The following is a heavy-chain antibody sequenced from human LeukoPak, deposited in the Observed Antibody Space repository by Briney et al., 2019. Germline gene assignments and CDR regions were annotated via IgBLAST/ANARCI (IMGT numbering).Heavy chain of an antibody. CDR2: IWYDGSNK. CDR3: ARDGGYSYEYYFDY. D-gene: IGHD5-18*01. V-gene: IGHV3-33*01. CDR1: GFTFSSYG. Sequence: GRALRLSCAASGFTFSSYGMPWVRQAPGKGVEGVAVIWYDGSNKYYADSVKGRFTISRDNSKNTLYLQMNSLRAEDTAVYYCARDGGYSYEYYFDYWGQGTLVTVSS. J-gene: IGHJ4*02.